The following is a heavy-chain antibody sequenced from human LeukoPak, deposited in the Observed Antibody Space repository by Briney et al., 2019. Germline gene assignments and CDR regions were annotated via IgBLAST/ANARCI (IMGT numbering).Heavy chain of an antibody. CDR2: INHSGST. CDR1: GGSFSGYY. Sequence: SETLSLTCAVYGGSFSGYYWSWIRQPPGKGLEWIGEINHSGSTNYNPSLKSRVTISVGTSKNQFSLKLSSVTAADTAVYYCARGRVYDYVWGSYRRPYYFDYWGQGTLVTVSS. V-gene: IGHV4-34*01. D-gene: IGHD3-16*02. J-gene: IGHJ4*02. CDR3: ARGRVYDYVWGSYRRPYYFDY.